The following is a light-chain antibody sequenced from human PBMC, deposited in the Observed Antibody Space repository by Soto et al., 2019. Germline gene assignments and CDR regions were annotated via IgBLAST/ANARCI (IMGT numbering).Light chain of an antibody. CDR3: QTWGTGTL. Sequence: QLVLTQSPSASASLGASVKLTCTLSSGHSSYAIAWQQQQPEKGPRFLMKLNSDGSHSKGDGIPDRFSGSSSGAERYLTISSLQSEDEADYYCQTWGTGTLFGGGTKLTVL. J-gene: IGLJ2*01. CDR2: LNSDGSH. CDR1: SGHSSYA. V-gene: IGLV4-69*01.